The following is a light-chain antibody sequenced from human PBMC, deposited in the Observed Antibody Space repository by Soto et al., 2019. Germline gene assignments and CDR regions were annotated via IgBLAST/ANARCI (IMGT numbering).Light chain of an antibody. CDR1: QSVSSSY. Sequence: EIVLTQSPGTLSLSPGERATLSCRASQSVSSSYLAWYQQKPGQAPKLLIYGASARATGIPERFIGSGSGTDFTLTISRLEPEDFAVYYCQQYGSSPLYTCGQGTKLEIK. CDR2: GAS. CDR3: QQYGSSPLYT. J-gene: IGKJ2*01. V-gene: IGKV3-20*01.